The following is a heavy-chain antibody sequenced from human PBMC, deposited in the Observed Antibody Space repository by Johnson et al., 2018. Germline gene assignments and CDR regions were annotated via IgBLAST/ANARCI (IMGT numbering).Heavy chain of an antibody. CDR3: AGDAGTGVSGYVPH. V-gene: IGHV3-48*04. Sequence: VQLVESGGGLVQPGGSLRLSCAASGFTFSSYSMNWVRQAPGKGLEWVSYISSSSSYIYYADSVKGRFTISRDNAKNSLYLQMNSLRAEDTAGYYCAGDAGTGVSGYVPHWGQGTLVTVSS. J-gene: IGHJ1*01. CDR1: GFTFSSYS. D-gene: IGHD1-1*01. CDR2: ISSSSSYI.